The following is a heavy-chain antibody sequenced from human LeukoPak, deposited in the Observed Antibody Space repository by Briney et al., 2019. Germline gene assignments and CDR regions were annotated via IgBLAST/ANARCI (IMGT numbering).Heavy chain of an antibody. V-gene: IGHV1-69*04. CDR2: IIPILGIA. J-gene: IGHJ4*02. CDR3: ARDPIEYYFDY. D-gene: IGHD2-15*01. Sequence: SVKVSCKASGYTFTSYAISWVRQAPGQGLEWMGRIIPILGIANYAQKFQGRVTITADKSTSTAYMELSSLRSEDTAVYYCARDPIEYYFDYWGQGTLVTVSS. CDR1: GYTFTSYA.